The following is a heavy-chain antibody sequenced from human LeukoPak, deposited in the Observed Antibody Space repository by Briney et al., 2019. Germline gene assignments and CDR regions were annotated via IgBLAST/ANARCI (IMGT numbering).Heavy chain of an antibody. CDR1: GGSISRHH. J-gene: IGHJ4*02. Sequence: PSETLSLTCTVSGGSISRHHWSWIRQPPGKGLEWIGYIYTSGSTNYNPSLKSRVTISVDTSKNQFSLKLSSVTAADTAVYYCARLAGHSENYPNYDYWGQGTLVTVSS. D-gene: IGHD1-26*01. CDR3: ARLAGHSENYPNYDY. V-gene: IGHV4-4*09. CDR2: IYTSGST.